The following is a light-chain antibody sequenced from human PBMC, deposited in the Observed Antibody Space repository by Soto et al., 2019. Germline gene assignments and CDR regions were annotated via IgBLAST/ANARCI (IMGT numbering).Light chain of an antibody. CDR1: QSVSSN. V-gene: IGKV3D-15*01. CDR2: GAS. Sequence: VMPPSPAPLLVSPGGRARFCCRPGQSVSSNLAWYQQTPGQAPRLLLYGASTRATGIPARFRGSGAGTKLTLISSRSLPAELAAYYWKQDCDRRRTFGQGTKVDIK. J-gene: IGKJ1*01. CDR3: KQDCDRRRT.